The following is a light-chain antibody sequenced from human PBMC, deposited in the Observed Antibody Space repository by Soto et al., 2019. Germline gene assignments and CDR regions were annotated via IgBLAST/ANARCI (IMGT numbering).Light chain of an antibody. CDR3: QQYEIWPPYT. CDR1: QSVSSY. CDR2: DAS. V-gene: IGKV3D-15*01. J-gene: IGKJ2*01. Sequence: ELVITQSPATLSVSPGARATLSCRASQSVSSYLAWYQQKPGQAPRLLIYDASNRATGIPARFSGDGCGTEFTVTISSLQSEDFAIYYGQQYEIWPPYTFGQGTKVDIK.